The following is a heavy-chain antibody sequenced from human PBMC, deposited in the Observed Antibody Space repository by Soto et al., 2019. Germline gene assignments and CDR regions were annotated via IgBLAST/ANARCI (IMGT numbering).Heavy chain of an antibody. CDR2: ISAYNGNT. CDR1: GYTFTSYG. Sequence: QVQLVQSGAEVKKPGASVKVSCKASGYTFTSYGISWVRQAPAQGLEWMGWISAYNGNTNYAQKLQGRVTMTTDTSTSTAYMELRSLRSDATAVYYCERDQGSSGWYDYYGMDVWGQGTTVTVSS. J-gene: IGHJ6*02. CDR3: ERDQGSSGWYDYYGMDV. D-gene: IGHD6-19*01. V-gene: IGHV1-18*01.